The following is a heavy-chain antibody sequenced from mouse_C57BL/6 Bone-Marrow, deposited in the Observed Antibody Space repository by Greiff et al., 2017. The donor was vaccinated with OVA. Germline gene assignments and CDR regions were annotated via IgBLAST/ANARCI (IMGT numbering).Heavy chain of an antibody. D-gene: IGHD1-1*02. V-gene: IGHV7-3*01. CDR3: AKYGGGSCWYVDV. J-gene: IGHJ1*03. CDR1: GFTFTDYY. CDR2: IRNKANGYTT. Sequence: EVNVVESGGGLVQPGGSLSLSCAASGFTFTDYYMSWVRQPPGKALEWLGFIRNKANGYTTEYSVSVKGRFTISRDNSQSILYLQMNALSAEDSATYYGAKYGGGSCWYVDVWGTGNTVTVTA.